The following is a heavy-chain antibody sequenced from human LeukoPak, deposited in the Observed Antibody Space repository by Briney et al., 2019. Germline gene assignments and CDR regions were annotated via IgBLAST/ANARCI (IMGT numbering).Heavy chain of an antibody. D-gene: IGHD5-18*01. J-gene: IGHJ4*02. CDR1: GFTVTSNY. CDR3: ARAVSQLWLPCAY. V-gene: IGHV3-66*01. Sequence: PGGSLRLSCVVSGFTVTSNYMSWVRQAPGKGLEWVSVIYSGGTTNYADSVKGRFTVYRDNSKNTLYLQMNSLRADDTAVYYCARAVSQLWLPCAYWGQGTLVTVSS. CDR2: IYSGGTT.